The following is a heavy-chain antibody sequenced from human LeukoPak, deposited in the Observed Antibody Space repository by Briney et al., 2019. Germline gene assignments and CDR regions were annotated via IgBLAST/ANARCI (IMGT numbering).Heavy chain of an antibody. D-gene: IGHD3-22*01. Sequence: GGSLRLSCAASGFTFDNYGMNWVRQAPGKGLEWVSGITWNGDNTGYADSVKGRFTISRDNTKNSLYLQMTSLRAEDTAFYYCARGPGEGGSSGYYYGKPEDPAEYYFDYWGQGTLVTVSS. CDR2: ITWNGDNT. J-gene: IGHJ4*02. CDR1: GFTFDNYG. V-gene: IGHV3-20*04. CDR3: ARGPGEGGSSGYYYGKPEDPAEYYFDY.